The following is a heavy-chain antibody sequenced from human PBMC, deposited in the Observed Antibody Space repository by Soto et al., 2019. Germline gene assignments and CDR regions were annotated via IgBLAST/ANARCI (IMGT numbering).Heavy chain of an antibody. CDR2: IYYSGST. V-gene: IGHV4-59*01. D-gene: IGHD3-16*01. CDR1: GGSISSYY. CDR3: ARRWGANCDY. J-gene: IGHJ4*02. Sequence: QVQLQESGPGLVKPSETLSLTCTVSGGSISSYYWSWIRQPPGKGLEWIGYIYYSGSTNYTPSLKSRATISVDTSNNQFSLKLSSVTAADKGVYYCARRWGANCDYWGQGTLVTVSS.